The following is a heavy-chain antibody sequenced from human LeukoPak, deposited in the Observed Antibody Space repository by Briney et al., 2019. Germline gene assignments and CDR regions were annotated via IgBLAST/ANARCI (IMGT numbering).Heavy chain of an antibody. D-gene: IGHD2-2*01. CDR2: IYTSGST. J-gene: IGHJ5*02. Sequence: SETLSLTCTVSGGSISSYYWSWIRQRAGQGLEWVGRIYTSGSTNYNPSLKSRVTMSVETSKNQFSLKLSSVTAADTAVYYCAREVPAAPFDPWGQGNRVTVSS. CDR1: GGSISSYY. V-gene: IGHV4-4*07. CDR3: AREVPAAPFDP.